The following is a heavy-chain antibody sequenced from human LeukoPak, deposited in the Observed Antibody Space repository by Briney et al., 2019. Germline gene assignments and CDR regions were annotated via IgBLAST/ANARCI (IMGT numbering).Heavy chain of an antibody. CDR3: ARQGSSLRYFHTYLDV. V-gene: IGHV3-30*01. D-gene: IGHD6-6*01. CDR1: GFTFRSSA. CDR2: LPYDGTEK. J-gene: IGHJ6*03. Sequence: GGSLRLSCAASGFTFRSSAMHWVRQAPGKGLEWVALLPYDGTEKYYVESVKGRFTISRDNSNNTLYFQMNSLRVEDTAVYFCARQGSSLRYFHTYLDVWGKGTTVTVSS.